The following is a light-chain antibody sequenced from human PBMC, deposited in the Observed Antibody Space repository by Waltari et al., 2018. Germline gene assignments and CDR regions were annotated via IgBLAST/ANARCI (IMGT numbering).Light chain of an antibody. V-gene: IGKV1-5*03. CDR2: KAF. Sequence: DIQMTQSPSTLSASVGDRANITCRAIQRIRSELAWYQQKPGRAPKLLIYKAFTLERGVPSRFSGSGSGTEFTLTISSLQPDDFATYYCQQYNFYSLTFGQGTKVDI. CDR3: QQYNFYSLT. J-gene: IGKJ1*01. CDR1: QRIRSE.